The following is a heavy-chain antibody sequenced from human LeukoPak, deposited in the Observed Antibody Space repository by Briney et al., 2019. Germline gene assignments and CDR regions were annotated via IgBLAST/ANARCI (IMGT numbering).Heavy chain of an antibody. CDR3: ARAARYFDWLLYEYY. CDR1: GGTFSSYA. CDR2: IIPIFGTA. Sequence: SVKVSCKASGGTFSSYAISWVRQAPGQGLEWMGGIIPIFGTANYAQKFHGRVTITADKSTSTAYMELSSLRSEDTAVYYCARAARYFDWLLYEYYWGQGPLVTVSS. D-gene: IGHD3-9*01. V-gene: IGHV1-69*06. J-gene: IGHJ4*02.